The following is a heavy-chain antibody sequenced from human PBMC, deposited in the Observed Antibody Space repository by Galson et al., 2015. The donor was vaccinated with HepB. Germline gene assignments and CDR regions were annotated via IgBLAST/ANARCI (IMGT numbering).Heavy chain of an antibody. CDR2: IWYDGSNK. Sequence: SLRLSCAASGFTFSSYGMHWVRQAPGKGLEWVAVIWYDGSNKYYADSVKGRFTISRDNSKNMMYLQMNSLRAEDTAVYYCARGHQLLSYYYYMDVWGKGTTVTVSS. CDR1: GFTFSSYG. J-gene: IGHJ6*03. D-gene: IGHD2-2*01. CDR3: ARGHQLLSYYYYMDV. V-gene: IGHV3-33*01.